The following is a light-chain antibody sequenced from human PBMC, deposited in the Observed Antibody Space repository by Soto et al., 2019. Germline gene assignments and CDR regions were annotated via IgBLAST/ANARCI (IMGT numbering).Light chain of an antibody. V-gene: IGKV4-1*01. CDR2: WAS. CDR3: QQYYSIPFS. Sequence: DIVMTQSPDSLAVSLGERATINCKSSQSVLYRSSNKNYLTWYQQKPGQPPKLLIYWASTRESGVPDRFSGSGSGTDFTLTISSPQAEDVAVYYCQQYYSIPFSFGGGTKVEIK. J-gene: IGKJ4*01. CDR1: QSVLYRSSNKNY.